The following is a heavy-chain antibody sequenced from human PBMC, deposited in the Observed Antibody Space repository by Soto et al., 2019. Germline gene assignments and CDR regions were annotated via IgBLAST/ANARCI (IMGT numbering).Heavy chain of an antibody. CDR3: SRFTIFYLGSGNRPVAFAL. CDR1: GFTFGDYA. J-gene: IGHJ2*01. V-gene: IGHV3-49*03. D-gene: IGHD3-3*01. Sequence: GGSLRLSCTASGFTFGDYAMSWFRQAPGKGLEWIGFIRNKAYGGTTEYAASLKGTFTISRDDSKSIAYLQMDSLKTEDTAIFYCSRFTIFYLGSGNRPVAFALCGPRTLVTVSS. CDR2: IRNKAYGGTT.